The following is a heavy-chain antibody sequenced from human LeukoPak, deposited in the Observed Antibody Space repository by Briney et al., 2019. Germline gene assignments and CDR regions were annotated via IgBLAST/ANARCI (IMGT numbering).Heavy chain of an antibody. V-gene: IGHV5-51*01. J-gene: IGHJ3*02. CDR1: GYIFRNYW. D-gene: IGHD6-6*01. CDR3: ARLRQLADAFDI. CDR2: IYPGDSDT. Sequence: GESLKISCQGSGYIFRNYWIAWVRQMPGKGLEWMGIIYPGDSDTRYSPSFQGQVTISADKSISTAYLQWSSLKASDTAMYYCARLRQLADAFDIWGQGTMVTVSS.